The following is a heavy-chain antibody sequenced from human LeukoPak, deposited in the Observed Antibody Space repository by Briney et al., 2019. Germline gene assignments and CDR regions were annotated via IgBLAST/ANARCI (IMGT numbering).Heavy chain of an antibody. CDR2: ISSSSSYI. D-gene: IGHD5-18*01. CDR1: GFTFSSYS. J-gene: IGHJ4*02. Sequence: GGSLRLSCAASGFTFSSYSMNWVRQAPGKGLEWVSSISSSSSYIYYADSVKGRFTISRDNAKNSLYQQMNSLRAEDTAVYYCARVRSTYSYGLLDYWGPGTLVTVSS. V-gene: IGHV3-21*01. CDR3: ARVRSTYSYGLLDY.